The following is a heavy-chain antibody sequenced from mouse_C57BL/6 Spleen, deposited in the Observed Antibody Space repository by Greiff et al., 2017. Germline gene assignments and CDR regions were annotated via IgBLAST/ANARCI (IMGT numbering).Heavy chain of an antibody. V-gene: IGHV14-1*01. CDR1: GFNINGYY. J-gene: IGHJ4*01. D-gene: IGHD2-4*01. CDR3: THYDYGDRD. CDR2: IDPEDGDT. Sequence: VQLQQSGAELVRPGASVKFSCTASGFNINGYYMHWVKQRPEQGLEWIGKIDPEDGDTEYDAKFQGKATLTADTSSNTAYMQLSSLTSEDTAVYSCTHYDYGDRDWGQGTSVTVSS.